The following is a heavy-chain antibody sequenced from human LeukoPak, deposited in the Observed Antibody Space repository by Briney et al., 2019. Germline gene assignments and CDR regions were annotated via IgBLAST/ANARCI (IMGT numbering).Heavy chain of an antibody. CDR2: IYYSGST. D-gene: IGHD5-18*01. V-gene: IGHV4-31*03. Sequence: PSETLSLTCTVSGASISGSGYYWSCIGQHPGKGLEYIGYIYYSGSTYYNPSLKSRVTMSVDTSKNQFSLKLSSVTAADTAVYYCATDSGYSYGYYFDYWGQGTLVTVSS. CDR3: ATDSGYSYGYYFDY. CDR1: GASISGSGYY. J-gene: IGHJ4*02.